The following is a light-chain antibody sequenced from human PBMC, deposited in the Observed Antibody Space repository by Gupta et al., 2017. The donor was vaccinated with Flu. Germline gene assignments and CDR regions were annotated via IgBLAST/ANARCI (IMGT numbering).Light chain of an antibody. V-gene: IGLV3-21*02. CDR3: QVWDSSSDHPVV. CDR1: NIGSKS. CDR2: DDS. J-gene: IGLJ1*01. Sequence: YVLTQPPSVSVAPGQTARITCGGNNIGSKSVHWYQQKPGQAPVLVVYDDSARPSGIPERFSGSNSGNTATLTISRVEAGDEADYYCQVWDSSSDHPVVFGTGTKVTVL.